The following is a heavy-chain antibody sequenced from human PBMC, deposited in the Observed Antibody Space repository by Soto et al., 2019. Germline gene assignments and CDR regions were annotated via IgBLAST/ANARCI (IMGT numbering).Heavy chain of an antibody. CDR3: ARDRIVVVVAAPNAFDI. CDR1: GFTFSNYA. D-gene: IGHD2-15*01. CDR2: ISGSGATT. V-gene: IGHV3-23*01. J-gene: IGHJ3*02. Sequence: EVQLLESGGGLVQPGGSLRLSCAASGFTFSNYAMSWVRQVPGKGLEWVSAISGSGATTYYADSVQGRFTISRDNSKNTLYLQMNSLRAEDTAVYYCARDRIVVVVAAPNAFDIWGQGTMVTVSS.